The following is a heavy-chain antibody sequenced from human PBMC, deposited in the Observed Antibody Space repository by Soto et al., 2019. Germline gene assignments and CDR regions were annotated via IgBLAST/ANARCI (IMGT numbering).Heavy chain of an antibody. CDR1: GYTFTSYD. Sequence: ASVKVSCKASGYTFTSYDINWVRQATGQGLEWMGWMNPNSGNTGYAQKFQGRVTMTRNTSISTAYMELSSLRSEDTAVYYCARGRRYQLHHAPGYYYYYMDVWGKGTTVTVSS. CDR2: MNPNSGNT. V-gene: IGHV1-8*01. J-gene: IGHJ6*03. CDR3: ARGRRYQLHHAPGYYYYYMDV. D-gene: IGHD2-2*01.